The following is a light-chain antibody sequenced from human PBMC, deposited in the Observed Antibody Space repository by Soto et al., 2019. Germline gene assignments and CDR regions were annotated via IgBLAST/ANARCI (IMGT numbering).Light chain of an antibody. J-gene: IGKJ1*01. CDR2: DAA. CDR3: QQYNSYPWT. CDR1: QSISSW. V-gene: IGKV1-5*01. Sequence: DIQMTQSPSTLPASVGDRVTITCRASQSISSWLAWYQQKPGKAPNLLIYDAASLEAGVPSRFSGSGTGTEFTLTINSLQPTDFATYYCQQYNSYPWTFGQGTKVDIK.